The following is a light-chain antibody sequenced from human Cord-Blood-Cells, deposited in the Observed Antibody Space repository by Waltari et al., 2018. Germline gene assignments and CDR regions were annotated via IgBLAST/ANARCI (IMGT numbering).Light chain of an antibody. J-gene: IGLJ3*02. CDR1: SGSIASNY. CDR2: EDN. CDR3: QSYDSSLWV. Sequence: NFMLTQPHSVSESPGKTVTISCTRSSGSIASNYVQWYQQRPGSAPTTVIYEDNQRPSGVPDRFSGSIDSSSNSASLTISGLKTEYEADYYCQSYDSSLWVFGGGTKLTVL. V-gene: IGLV6-57*03.